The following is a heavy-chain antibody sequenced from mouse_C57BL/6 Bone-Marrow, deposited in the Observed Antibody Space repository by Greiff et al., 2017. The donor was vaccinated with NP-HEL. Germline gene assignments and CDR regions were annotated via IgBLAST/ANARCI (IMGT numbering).Heavy chain of an antibody. D-gene: IGHD1-1*01. CDR1: GYTFTSYW. CDR2: IHPNSGST. V-gene: IGHV1-64*01. Sequence: QVQLQQPGAELVKPGASVKLSCKASGYTFTSYWMHWVKQRPGQGLEWIGMIHPNSGSTNYNEKFKSKATLTVDKSSSTAYMQLSSLTSEDSAVDYCARGHYYGSLHWYFDVWGTGTTVTVSS. J-gene: IGHJ1*03. CDR3: ARGHYYGSLHWYFDV.